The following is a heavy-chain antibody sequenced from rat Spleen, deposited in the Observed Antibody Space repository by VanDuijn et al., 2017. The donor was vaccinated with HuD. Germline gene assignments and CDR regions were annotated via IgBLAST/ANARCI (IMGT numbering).Heavy chain of an antibody. CDR3: ARQWDY. V-gene: IGHV5-29*01. J-gene: IGHJ2*01. CDR2: ISYDGYIT. Sequence: EVQLVESGGGLVQPGRSLKLSCVASGFPFNNYGMAWVRQAPTKGLEWVAIISYDGYITYYRDSVKGRFTISRDNAKSTLYLQMDSLRSEDTATYYCARQWDYWGQGVMVTVSS. CDR1: GFPFNNYG.